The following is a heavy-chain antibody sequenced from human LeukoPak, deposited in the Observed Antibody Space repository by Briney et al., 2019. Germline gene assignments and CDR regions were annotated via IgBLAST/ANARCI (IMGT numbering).Heavy chain of an antibody. J-gene: IGHJ4*02. CDR2: ISRMGFTT. CDR1: GFTLDNTA. Sequence: GGSLRLSCAVSGFTLDNTAMCWVRQAPGKGLEWISGISRMGFTTYYADSVNGRFTISRDNYKNTLYLQMDTLRPEDTALYYCAKEEVPNDYWGQGTLVTVSS. CDR3: AKEEVPNDY. V-gene: IGHV3-23*01.